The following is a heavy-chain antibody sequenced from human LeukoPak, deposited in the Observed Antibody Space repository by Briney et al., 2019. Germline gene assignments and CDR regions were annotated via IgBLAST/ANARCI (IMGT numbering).Heavy chain of an antibody. V-gene: IGHV3-33*01. CDR3: ARVWAWGSGNYFDN. CDR2: IWYDGSNT. D-gene: IGHD7-27*01. Sequence: PGGSLRLSCAASGFTFSSYGMHWVRQAPGKGLEWVAIIWYDGSNTYYVDSVRGRFTISRDNAKNSLYLQMNSLRVEDTALYYCARVWAWGSGNYFDNWGQGTLVTVSS. J-gene: IGHJ4*02. CDR1: GFTFSSYG.